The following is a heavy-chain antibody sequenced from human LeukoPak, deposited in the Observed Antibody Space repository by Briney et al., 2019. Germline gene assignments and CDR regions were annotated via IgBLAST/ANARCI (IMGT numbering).Heavy chain of an antibody. CDR2: IIPIFGTA. Sequence: ASVKVSCKASGGTFSSYAISWVRQAPGQGLEWMGGIIPIFGTANYAQKFQGRATITADESTSTAYMELSSLRSEDTAVYYCARAEGGATNSFRYWGQGPLVTVSS. D-gene: IGHD1-26*01. V-gene: IGHV1-69*13. CDR3: ARAEGGATNSFRY. J-gene: IGHJ4*02. CDR1: GGTFSSYA.